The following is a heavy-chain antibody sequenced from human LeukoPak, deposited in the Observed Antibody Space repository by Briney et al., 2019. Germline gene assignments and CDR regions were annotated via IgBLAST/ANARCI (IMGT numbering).Heavy chain of an antibody. CDR3: ARDPHYTSNLDY. V-gene: IGHV1-2*02. CDR2: INPNSGGT. CDR1: GYTFTGYY. D-gene: IGHD3-3*01. Sequence: ASVKVSCKASGYTFTGYYMHWVRQAPGQGLEWMGWINPNSGGTNYAQKFQSRVTMTRDTSISTAYMELSRLRSDDTAVYYCARDPHYTSNLDYWGQGTPVTVSS. J-gene: IGHJ4*02.